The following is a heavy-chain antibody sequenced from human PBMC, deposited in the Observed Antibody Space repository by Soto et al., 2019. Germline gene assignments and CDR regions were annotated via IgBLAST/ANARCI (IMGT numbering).Heavy chain of an antibody. CDR3: ATLRVTARPFDY. Sequence: QVQLVESGGSVVQPGRSLRLSCAASGFTFRTYGMHWVRQAAGKGLEWLALISNSGTDAYYADSVKGRFTISRDNSKNTLFLQMHSLRAEDTAVYYCATLRVTARPFDYWGQGTQVTVSS. V-gene: IGHV3-30*03. CDR1: GFTFRTYG. J-gene: IGHJ4*02. CDR2: ISNSGTDA. D-gene: IGHD6-6*01.